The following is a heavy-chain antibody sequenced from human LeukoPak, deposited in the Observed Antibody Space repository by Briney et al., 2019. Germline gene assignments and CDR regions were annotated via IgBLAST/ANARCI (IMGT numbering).Heavy chain of an antibody. CDR1: GYSFISYW. Sequence: GESLQISCKGSGYSFISYWIGWVRPMPGKGLEWMGIIYPGDSDTRYSPSFQGQVTISADKSISTAYLQWSSLKASDTAMYYCARGDSLSIAVAGTEFDYWGQGTLVTASS. J-gene: IGHJ4*02. D-gene: IGHD6-19*01. CDR3: ARGDSLSIAVAGTEFDY. CDR2: IYPGDSDT. V-gene: IGHV5-51*01.